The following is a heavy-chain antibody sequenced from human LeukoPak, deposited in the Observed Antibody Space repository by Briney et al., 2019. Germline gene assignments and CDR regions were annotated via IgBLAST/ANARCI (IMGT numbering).Heavy chain of an antibody. Sequence: SETLSLTCAVYGGSFSGYYWSWIRQPPGKGLEWIGEINHSGSTNYNPSLKSRVTISVDTSKNQFSLKLSSVTAADTAVYYCASSIAAALGAFDIWGQGTMVTVSS. CDR1: GGSFSGYY. D-gene: IGHD6-13*01. CDR2: INHSGST. J-gene: IGHJ3*02. CDR3: ASSIAAALGAFDI. V-gene: IGHV4-34*01.